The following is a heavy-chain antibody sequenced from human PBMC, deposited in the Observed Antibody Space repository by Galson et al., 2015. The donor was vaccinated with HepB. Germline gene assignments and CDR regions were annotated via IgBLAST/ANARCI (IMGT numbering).Heavy chain of an antibody. J-gene: IGHJ3*02. CDR1: GFTFNRYS. Sequence: SLRLSCAASGFTFNRYSMNWVRQAPGKGLEWVSGISGSGISTYYEDSVKGRFTISTDNYKNTLYLQMHILRAEDTDVYYCAKSGDSDPGDVFVNWGQGTMVTVSS. CDR3: AKSGDSDPGDVFVN. D-gene: IGHD7-27*01. V-gene: IGHV3-23*01. CDR2: ISGSGIST.